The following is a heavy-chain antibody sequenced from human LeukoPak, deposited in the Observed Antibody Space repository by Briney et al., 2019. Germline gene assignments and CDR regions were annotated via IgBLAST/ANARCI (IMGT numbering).Heavy chain of an antibody. D-gene: IGHD1-1*01. J-gene: IGHJ4*02. Sequence: PGTSLRLSCSTSGXTFRTCGVHWVRQAPGKGLEWVALMSSDGIKTYYADSVKGRFTISRDSSKDTLYLQMSSLRADDTAVYYCAKDHAGTGRAFEYWGQGTLVTVSS. CDR3: AKDHAGTGRAFEY. CDR2: MSSDGIKT. CDR1: GXTFRTCG. V-gene: IGHV3-30*04.